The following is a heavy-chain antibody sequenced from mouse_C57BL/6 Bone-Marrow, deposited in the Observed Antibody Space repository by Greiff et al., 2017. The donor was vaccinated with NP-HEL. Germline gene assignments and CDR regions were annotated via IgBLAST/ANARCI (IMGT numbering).Heavy chain of an antibody. J-gene: IGHJ4*01. CDR3: ARRHSNFYAMDY. D-gene: IGHD2-5*01. CDR1: GYTFTSYW. V-gene: IGHV1-50*01. CDR2: IDPSDSYT. Sequence: VKLQQPGAELVKPGASVKLSCKASGYTFTSYWMQWVKQRPGQGLEWIGEIDPSDSYTNYNQKFKGKATLTVDTSSSTAYMQLSSLTSEDSAVYYCARRHSNFYAMDYWGQGTSVTVSS.